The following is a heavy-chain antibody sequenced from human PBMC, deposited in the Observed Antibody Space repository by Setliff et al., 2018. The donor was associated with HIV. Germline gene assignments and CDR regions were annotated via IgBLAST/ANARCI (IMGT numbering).Heavy chain of an antibody. D-gene: IGHD3-22*01. CDR3: ARQDYYYDSSGYYRWWEPFSWYFDL. Sequence: SETLSLTCAVYGGSFSGYYWSWIRQPPGKGLEWIGGINHSGSTNYDPSLKSRVTISVDTSKNQFSLKLSSVTAADTAVYYCARQDYYYDSSGYYRWWEPFSWYFDLWGRGTLVTVSS. V-gene: IGHV4-34*01. CDR2: INHSGST. J-gene: IGHJ2*01. CDR1: GGSFSGYY.